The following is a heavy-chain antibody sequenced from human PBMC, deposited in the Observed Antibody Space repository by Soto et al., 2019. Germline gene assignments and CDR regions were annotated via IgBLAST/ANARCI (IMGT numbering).Heavy chain of an antibody. CDR1: GGSFSGYY. D-gene: IGHD6-13*01. CDR3: ARDLSRIAAAGTKPQFDP. Sequence: TSETLSLTCAVYGGSFSGYYWSWIRQPPGKGLEWIGEINHSGSTNYNPSLKSRVTISVDTSKNQFSLKLSSVTAADTAVYYCARDLSRIAAAGTKPQFDPWGQGTLVTVSS. V-gene: IGHV4-34*01. CDR2: INHSGST. J-gene: IGHJ5*02.